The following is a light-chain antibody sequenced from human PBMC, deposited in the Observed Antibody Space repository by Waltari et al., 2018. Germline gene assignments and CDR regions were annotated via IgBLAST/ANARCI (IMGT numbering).Light chain of an antibody. CDR3: QQYYSYPYT. J-gene: IGKJ2*01. CDR1: QGISSY. Sequence: AIRITQPPSSLSASTGDRVPITCRASQGISSYLAWYQQKPGKAPKLLIYAASTLQSGVPSRFSGSGSGTDFTLTISCLQSEDFATYYCQQYYSYPYTFGQGTKLEIK. V-gene: IGKV1-8*01. CDR2: AAS.